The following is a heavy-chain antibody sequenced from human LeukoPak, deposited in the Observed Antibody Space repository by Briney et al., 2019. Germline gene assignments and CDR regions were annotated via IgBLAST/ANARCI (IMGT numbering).Heavy chain of an antibody. V-gene: IGHV3-20*04. D-gene: IGHD2-2*01. CDR1: GFTFDDYG. Sequence: GGSLRLSCAASGFTFDDYGMSWVRQAPGKGLEWVPGINWNGGSTGYADSVKGRFTISRDNAKNSLYLQMNSLRAEDTALYYCARAGCSSTSCHLDYWGQGTLVTVSS. CDR3: ARAGCSSTSCHLDY. CDR2: INWNGGST. J-gene: IGHJ4*02.